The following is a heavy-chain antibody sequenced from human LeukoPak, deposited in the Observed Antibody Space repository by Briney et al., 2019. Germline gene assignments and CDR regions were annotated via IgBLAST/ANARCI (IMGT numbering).Heavy chain of an antibody. CDR2: INHSGST. CDR1: GGSFSGYY. J-gene: IGHJ4*02. D-gene: IGHD3-22*01. CDR3: ARVYYDSSGYPFDY. V-gene: IGHV4-34*01. Sequence: SETLSLTCAVYGGSFSGYYWSWIRQPPGKGLEWIGEINHSGSTNYNPSLKSRVTISVDTSKNQFSLKLSSVTAADTAVYYCARVYYDSSGYPFDYWGQGTLVTVSS.